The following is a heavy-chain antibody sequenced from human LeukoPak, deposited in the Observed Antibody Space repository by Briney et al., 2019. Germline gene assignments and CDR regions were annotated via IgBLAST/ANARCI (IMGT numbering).Heavy chain of an antibody. Sequence: VASVKVSCKVSGYTLTELSMHWVRQAPGKGLEWMGGFDPEDGETIYAQKFQGRVTMTEDTSTDTAYMELSSLRSEDTAVYCCATDQLLNAFDIWGQGTMVTVSS. CDR1: GYTLTELS. J-gene: IGHJ3*02. CDR2: FDPEDGET. V-gene: IGHV1-24*01. D-gene: IGHD2-2*01. CDR3: ATDQLLNAFDI.